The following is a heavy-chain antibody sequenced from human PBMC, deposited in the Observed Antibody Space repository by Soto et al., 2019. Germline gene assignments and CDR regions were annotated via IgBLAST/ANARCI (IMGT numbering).Heavy chain of an antibody. CDR2: ISAYNGNT. J-gene: IGHJ3*02. Sequence: QVQLVQSGAEVKKPGASVKVSCKASGYTFTTYGITWVRQAPGQGLEWMGWISAYNGNTNYAQKLQGRVTMTTDTATNTAYMELRSLRSVDTAVYYCARHQSSGWYIDAFDIWSQGTMVTGSS. CDR3: ARHQSSGWYIDAFDI. CDR1: GYTFTTYG. V-gene: IGHV1-18*01. D-gene: IGHD6-19*01.